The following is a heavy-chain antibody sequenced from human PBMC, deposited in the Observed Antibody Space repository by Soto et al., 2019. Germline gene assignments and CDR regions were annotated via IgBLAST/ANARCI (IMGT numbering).Heavy chain of an antibody. D-gene: IGHD3-3*01. CDR1: GYTFPTYE. CDR2: INPSSGNT. CDR3: ARGPFAVVEYNSYYYGVDV. J-gene: IGHJ6*02. Sequence: ASVKVSCKASGYTFPTYEITWVRQATGQGLEWMGRINPSSGNTASAQKFQDRVTMTRNTAISTAYMELTSLTYEDTAVYYCARGPFAVVEYNSYYYGVDVWGQ. V-gene: IGHV1-8*01.